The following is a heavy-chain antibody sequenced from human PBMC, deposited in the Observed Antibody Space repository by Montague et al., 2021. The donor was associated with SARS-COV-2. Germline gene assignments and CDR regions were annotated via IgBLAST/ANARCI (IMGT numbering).Heavy chain of an antibody. J-gene: IGHJ6*02. CDR3: ARGQPPRITFGGIISYGLDV. Sequence: SETLSLTCAVYGGSFSGYYWTWIRQPPGKGLEWIGEINHSGRTNYNPSXXSRVTISVDTSKNQFSLKLRSVTAADTAVYYCARGQPPRITFGGIISYGLDVWGQGTTVTVSS. CDR2: INHSGRT. V-gene: IGHV4-34*01. CDR1: GGSFSGYY. D-gene: IGHD3-16*02.